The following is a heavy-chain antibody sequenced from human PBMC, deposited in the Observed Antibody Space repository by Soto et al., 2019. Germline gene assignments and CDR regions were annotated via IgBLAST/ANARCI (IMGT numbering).Heavy chain of an antibody. J-gene: IGHJ6*02. CDR2: IYTSGST. CDR1: GGSISSYY. D-gene: IGHD2-15*01. CDR3: AREVVTPPDYYGMDV. Sequence: SETLSRIWTVSGGSISSYYWSWIRQPAGKGLEWIGRIYTSGSTKYNPSLKSRVTMSVDTSKNQFSLKLSSVTAADTAVYYCAREVVTPPDYYGMDVWGQGTTVTVSS. V-gene: IGHV4-4*07.